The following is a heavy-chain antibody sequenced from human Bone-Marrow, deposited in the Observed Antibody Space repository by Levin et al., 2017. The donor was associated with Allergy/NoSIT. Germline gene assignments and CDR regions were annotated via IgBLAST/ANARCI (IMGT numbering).Heavy chain of an antibody. Sequence: SGPTLVKPTQTLTLTCKFSGFSLSASGVGVGWIRQPPGKALEWLAHIYWDGDTRYSPFLKNRLTITKDTSKNQVVLTLTNVDPVDTATYSCAHLLVDYYDILAGYRTHYYRDVWGTGTTVTVSS. CDR3: AHLLVDYYDILAGYRTHYYRDV. D-gene: IGHD3-9*01. J-gene: IGHJ6*03. CDR2: IYWDGDT. V-gene: IGHV2-5*02. CDR1: GFSLSASGVG.